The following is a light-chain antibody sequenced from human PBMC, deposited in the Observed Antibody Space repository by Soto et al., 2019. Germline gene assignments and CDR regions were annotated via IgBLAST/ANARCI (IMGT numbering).Light chain of an antibody. Sequence: QVTQSPSSVSASVGDRVTITCQASKDISTSVAWYQQKPGKAPNLLIYSASALHRGVPSRFSGSGSGADFTLTVSSLQPEDSATYYCQQADSFPWTFCQGTKVDVK. CDR3: QQADSFPWT. CDR1: KDISTS. V-gene: IGKV1D-12*01. J-gene: IGKJ1*01. CDR2: SAS.